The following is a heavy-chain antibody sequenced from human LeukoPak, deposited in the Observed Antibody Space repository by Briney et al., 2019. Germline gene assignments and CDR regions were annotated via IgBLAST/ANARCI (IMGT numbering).Heavy chain of an antibody. Sequence: SETLSLTCTVSGGSISSYYWSWIRQPPGKGLEWIGYIYTSGSTNYNPSLKSRVTISVDTSKNQFSLNLSSVTAADTAVYYCARQGGVAHTPRYYYIDVGGKGTTVSVSS. CDR2: IYTSGST. CDR1: GGSISSYY. D-gene: IGHD3-3*01. CDR3: ARQGGVAHTPRYYYIDV. J-gene: IGHJ6*03. V-gene: IGHV4-4*09.